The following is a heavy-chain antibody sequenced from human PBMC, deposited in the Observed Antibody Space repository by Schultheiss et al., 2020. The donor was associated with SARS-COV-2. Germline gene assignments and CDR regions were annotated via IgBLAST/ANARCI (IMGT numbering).Heavy chain of an antibody. J-gene: IGHJ6*02. Sequence: GGSLRLSCAASGFTVSSNYMSWVRQAPGKGLEWVSVIYSGGSTYYADSVKGRFTISRDNSKNTLYLQMNSLRAEDTAVYYCARAQPHDYGVYEDYYYGMDVWGQGTTVTVSS. D-gene: IGHD4-17*01. CDR3: ARAQPHDYGVYEDYYYGMDV. CDR1: GFTVSSNY. V-gene: IGHV3-66*02. CDR2: IYSGGST.